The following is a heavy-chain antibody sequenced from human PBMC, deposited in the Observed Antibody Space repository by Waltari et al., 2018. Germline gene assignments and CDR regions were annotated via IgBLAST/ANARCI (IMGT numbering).Heavy chain of an antibody. V-gene: IGHV3-21*02. CDR1: GFAFSSYP. D-gene: IGHD3-22*01. CDR3: ASVDSSAFSRSFDY. CDR2: ISSSSTYI. Sequence: QLVESGGGLVKPGGSLGLSCAASGFAFSSYPLNGVRQAPGKGLECVSSISSSSTYIYYADSVKGRFTVSRDNAKNALFLQMSSLRVEDTAVYYCASVDSSAFSRSFDYWGLGTLVTVSS. J-gene: IGHJ4*02.